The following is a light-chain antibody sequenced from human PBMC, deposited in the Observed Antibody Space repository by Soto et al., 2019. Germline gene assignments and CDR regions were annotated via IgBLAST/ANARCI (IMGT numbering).Light chain of an antibody. CDR2: AAS. J-gene: IGKJ4*01. CDR1: QSISSY. Sequence: DIQMTQPPSSLSASVGDRVTITCRASQSISSYLNRYQQKPGKAPKLLNYAASSLQGGVPSRFSGSGSGTDFTRTISRLQREDCAIFYCQQSSSTVLTFGGGRKVEIK. CDR3: QQSSSTVLT. V-gene: IGKV1-39*01.